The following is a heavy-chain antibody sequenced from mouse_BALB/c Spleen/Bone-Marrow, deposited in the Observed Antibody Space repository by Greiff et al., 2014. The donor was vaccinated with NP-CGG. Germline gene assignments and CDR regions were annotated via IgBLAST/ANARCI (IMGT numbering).Heavy chain of an antibody. J-gene: IGHJ4*01. CDR3: ARSAYYGSSYGAMDY. CDR2: IYPGDGGT. D-gene: IGHD1-1*01. CDR1: GYAFSSSW. Sequence: VQLQQSGPELVKPGASVKISCTGSGYAFSSSWMNWVKQRPGQGLEWTGRIYPGDGGTNSNGRFKGKATLTADRSSNTAYMQLSSLTSVDSAVYFCARSAYYGSSYGAMDYWGQGTSVTVSS. V-gene: IGHV1-82*01.